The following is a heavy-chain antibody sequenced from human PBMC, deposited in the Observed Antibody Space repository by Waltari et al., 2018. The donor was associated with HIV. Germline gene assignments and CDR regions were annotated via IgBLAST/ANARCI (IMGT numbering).Heavy chain of an antibody. CDR1: GFLLTRDR. Sequence: EVQLVESGGASRQPEGCLRLSAAAPGFLLTRDRKTMVRQAPGKGLEWVGRIKTKGDGGATDYAAAVKGRFTISRDDSKNTVYLQMNSLKIEDTAVYYCTSEEDYGSGSHFDYWGQGTLVTVSS. CDR2: IKTKGDGGAT. D-gene: IGHD3-10*01. V-gene: IGHV3-15*02. J-gene: IGHJ4*02. CDR3: TSEEDYGSGSHFDY.